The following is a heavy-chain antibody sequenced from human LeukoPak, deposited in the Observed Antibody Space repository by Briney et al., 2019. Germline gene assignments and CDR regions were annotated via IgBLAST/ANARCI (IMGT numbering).Heavy chain of an antibody. Sequence: GGSLRLSCAASGFIFSSHSMTLVRQAPGKGLEWVADIKQDGSEKYYVDSVKGRFTISRDNGKNSLYLQMNSLRVDDTAVYYCARNDYTKYIDYWGQGTLVTVSS. CDR2: IKQDGSEK. D-gene: IGHD4-11*01. CDR1: GFIFSSHS. V-gene: IGHV3-7*01. CDR3: ARNDYTKYIDY. J-gene: IGHJ4*02.